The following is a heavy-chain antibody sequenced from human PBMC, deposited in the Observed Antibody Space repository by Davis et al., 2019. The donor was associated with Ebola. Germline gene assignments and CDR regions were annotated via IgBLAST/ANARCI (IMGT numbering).Heavy chain of an antibody. V-gene: IGHV4-59*12. CDR2: IHDSGST. D-gene: IGHD2-2*01. CDR1: GGSISSYY. Sequence: MPSETLSLTCTVSGGSISSYYWSWIRQPPGKGLEWIGYIHDSGSTNYNPSLKSRLTISVDTSKNQFSLKLSSVTAADTAVYYCARSQKSEYCSSTSCSLYYYGMDVWGQGTTVTVSS. CDR3: ARSQKSEYCSSTSCSLYYYGMDV. J-gene: IGHJ6*02.